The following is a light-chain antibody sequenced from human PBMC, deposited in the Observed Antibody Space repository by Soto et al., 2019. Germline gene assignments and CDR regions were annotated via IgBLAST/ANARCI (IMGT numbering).Light chain of an antibody. J-gene: IGKJ5*01. CDR2: DAS. Sequence: EIVLTQSPATLSLSPGERATLSCRASQSVSSYLAWYQQKPGQAPRLLIYDASNRATGIPARFSGSGSGTDFTLTISSLEPEEFAVYDCQQRSNWPFTFGQVTRLEIK. CDR3: QQRSNWPFT. V-gene: IGKV3-11*01. CDR1: QSVSSY.